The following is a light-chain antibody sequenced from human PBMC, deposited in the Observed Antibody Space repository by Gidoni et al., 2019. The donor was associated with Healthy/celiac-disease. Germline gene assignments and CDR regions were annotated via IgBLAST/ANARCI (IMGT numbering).Light chain of an antibody. CDR3: QQYGSSPPYT. J-gene: IGKJ2*01. CDR1: QSVSSSY. V-gene: IGKV3-20*01. CDR2: GAS. Sequence: EIELTQSPGTLSLSRGERATLSCRAGQSVSSSYLAWYQQKPGQAPRLLIYGASSRATGIPDRFSRSGSGTYFTLTSSCLEPEDCALFYCQQYGSSPPYTFGQGTKLEIK.